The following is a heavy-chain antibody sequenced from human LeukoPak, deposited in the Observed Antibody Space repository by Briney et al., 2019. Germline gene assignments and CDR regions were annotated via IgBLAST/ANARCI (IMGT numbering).Heavy chain of an antibody. D-gene: IGHD4-17*01. CDR3: ARDGGRATVTRYYYGMDV. CDR2: IYTSGST. V-gene: IGHV4-61*02. CDR1: GGSISSSSYY. Sequence: TSETLSLTCTVSGGSISSSSYYWSWIRQPAGKGLEWIGRIYTSGSTNYNPSLKSRVTMSVDTSKNQFSLKLSSVTAADTAVYYCARDGGRATVTRYYYGMDVWGQGTTVTVSS. J-gene: IGHJ6*02.